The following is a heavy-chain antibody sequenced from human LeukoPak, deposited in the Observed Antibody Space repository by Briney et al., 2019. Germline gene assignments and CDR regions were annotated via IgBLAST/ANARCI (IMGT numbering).Heavy chain of an antibody. J-gene: IGHJ4*02. CDR1: GFTFSSFA. Sequence: GGALRLSCSASGFTFSSFAMFWVRQAPGKGLEYVSGIRSDGGRTNYADSVKARFTISRDNSKVTLYLQMTSLRPEETAIYYCVKDPSGNYFYFDYWGQGTLVTVSS. V-gene: IGHV3-64D*09. CDR3: VKDPSGNYFYFDY. CDR2: IRSDGGRT. D-gene: IGHD1-26*01.